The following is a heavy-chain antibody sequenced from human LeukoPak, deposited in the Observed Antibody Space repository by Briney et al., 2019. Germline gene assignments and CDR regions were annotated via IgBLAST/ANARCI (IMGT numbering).Heavy chain of an antibody. V-gene: IGHV3-23*01. Sequence: GGSLRLSCAASGFTFSSFALSWVRQAPGKGLEWVSGVSYTRVATYYADSVKGRFTISRDDSQNILYLQMNGLRAEDTAVYFCAKAFREFGTSSSYSSFDSWGQGTMVTVSS. D-gene: IGHD5-18*01. CDR1: GFTFSSFA. J-gene: IGHJ3*01. CDR2: VSYTRVAT. CDR3: AKAFREFGTSSSYSSFDS.